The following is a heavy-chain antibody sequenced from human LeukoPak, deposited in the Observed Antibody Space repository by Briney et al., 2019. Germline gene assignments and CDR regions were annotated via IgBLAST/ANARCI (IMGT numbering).Heavy chain of an antibody. CDR1: GGTFSSYA. CDR3: ARESTIFGCFDY. V-gene: IGHV1-69*04. CDR2: IIPILSIA. Sequence: SVKVSCKASGGTFSSYAISWVRQAPGQGLEWMGRIIPILSIANYAQKFQGRVTITADKSTSTAYMELSSLRSEDTAVYYCARESTIFGCFDYWGQGTLVTVSS. J-gene: IGHJ4*02. D-gene: IGHD3-3*01.